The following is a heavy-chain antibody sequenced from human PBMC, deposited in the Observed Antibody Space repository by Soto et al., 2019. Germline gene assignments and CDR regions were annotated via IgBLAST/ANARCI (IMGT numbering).Heavy chain of an antibody. Sequence: SGPTLVNPTETLTLTCTVSGFSLSNARMGVSWIRQPPGKALEWLAHIFSNDEKSYSTSLKSRLTISKDTSKSQVVLTMTNMDPVDTATYYCARIRLAVAGTANYYYYGMDVWGQGTTVTVAS. D-gene: IGHD6-19*01. CDR1: GFSLSNARMG. V-gene: IGHV2-26*01. CDR2: IFSNDEK. CDR3: ARIRLAVAGTANYYYYGMDV. J-gene: IGHJ6*01.